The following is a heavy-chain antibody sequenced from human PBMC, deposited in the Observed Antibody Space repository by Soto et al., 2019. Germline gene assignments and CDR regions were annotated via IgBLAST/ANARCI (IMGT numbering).Heavy chain of an antibody. D-gene: IGHD6-13*01. Sequence: PSETLSLTCTVSGGSISSYYWSWIRQPPGKGLEWIGEINHSGSTNYNPSLKSRVTISVDTSKNQFSLKLSSVAAADTAVYYCARGGIAAAGDPVGVYWFDPWGQGTLVTVSS. CDR1: GGSISSYY. CDR3: ARGGIAAAGDPVGVYWFDP. CDR2: INHSGST. V-gene: IGHV4-34*01. J-gene: IGHJ5*02.